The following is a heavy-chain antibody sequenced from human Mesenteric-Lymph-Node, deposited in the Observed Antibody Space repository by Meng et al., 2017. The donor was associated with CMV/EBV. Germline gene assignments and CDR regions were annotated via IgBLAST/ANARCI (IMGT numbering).Heavy chain of an antibody. Sequence: ASVKVSCKASGYTFTSYAMHWVRQAPGQRLEWMGWSNAGNGNTKYSQEFQGRVTITRDTSASTAYMELRSLRSDDTAVYYCARFRHTVFGVVTYGMDVWGQGTTVTVSS. D-gene: IGHD3-3*01. CDR3: ARFRHTVFGVVTYGMDV. V-gene: IGHV1-3*02. J-gene: IGHJ6*02. CDR1: GYTFTSYA. CDR2: SNAGNGNT.